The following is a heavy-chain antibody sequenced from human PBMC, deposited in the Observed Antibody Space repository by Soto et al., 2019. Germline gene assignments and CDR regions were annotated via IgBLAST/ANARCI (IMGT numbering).Heavy chain of an antibody. V-gene: IGHV1-69*02. CDR2: IIPILGIA. Sequence: QVQLVQSGAEVKKPGSSVKVSCKASGGTFSSYTISWVRQAPGQGLEWMGRIIPILGIANYAQKFQVRVTSTADKSTSTAYMELSSLRSADTAVYYCAREVPAAVNWFDPWGQGTLVTVSS. CDR3: AREVPAAVNWFDP. J-gene: IGHJ5*02. D-gene: IGHD2-2*01. CDR1: GGTFSSYT.